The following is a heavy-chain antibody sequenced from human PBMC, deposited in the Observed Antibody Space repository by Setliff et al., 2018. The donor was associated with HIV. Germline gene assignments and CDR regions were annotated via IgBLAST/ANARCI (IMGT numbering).Heavy chain of an antibody. Sequence: ASVKVSCKASGNSFISHYIHWVRQVPGQGLDWMGIISPSDGSTVYTQKFQGRVTMTRDTSTSIVYMELSSLRSEDTAVYYCAREMFMYTSSEGFPFDFWGQGTLVTVSS. J-gene: IGHJ4*02. CDR3: AREMFMYTSSEGFPFDF. CDR1: GNSFISHY. D-gene: IGHD6-6*01. CDR2: ISPSDGST. V-gene: IGHV1-46*01.